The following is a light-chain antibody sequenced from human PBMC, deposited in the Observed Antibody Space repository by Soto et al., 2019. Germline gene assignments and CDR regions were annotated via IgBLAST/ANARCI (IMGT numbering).Light chain of an antibody. CDR2: DAS. CDR1: LSVSSN. V-gene: IGKV3D-20*01. CDR3: QQYGNSRT. J-gene: IGKJ1*01. Sequence: EIVLTQSPATLSLSPGERATLSCRASLSVSSNLAWYQQKPGLAPGLLIYDASNRATGIPDRFSGSGSGTDFTLTISRLEPEDFAVYYCQQYGNSRTFGQGTKVDI.